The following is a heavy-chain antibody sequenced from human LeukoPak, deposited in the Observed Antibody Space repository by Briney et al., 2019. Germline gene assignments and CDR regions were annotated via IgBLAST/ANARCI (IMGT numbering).Heavy chain of an antibody. CDR2: SAHTGSS. V-gene: IGHV4-59*02. Sequence: PLETLSLTCTVSGASVSSYYWSWIRKPPGKGLEWIGFSAHTGSSSYNPSLKSRVSISVDKFMNHFPLRLTSVTTADTAVYYCARYYADVNGYYYYYDYWGQGTLVTVSS. CDR3: ARYYADVNGYYYYYDY. J-gene: IGHJ4*02. CDR1: GASVSSYY. D-gene: IGHD3-22*01.